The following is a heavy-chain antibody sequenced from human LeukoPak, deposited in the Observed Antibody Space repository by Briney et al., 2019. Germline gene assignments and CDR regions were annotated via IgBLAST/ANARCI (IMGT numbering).Heavy chain of an antibody. CDR1: GFTFSSYA. D-gene: IGHD1-7*01. J-gene: IGHJ3*02. V-gene: IGHV3-23*01. CDR2: ISGSGGST. CDR3: ASYNWNLRAFDI. Sequence: GGSLRLSCAASGFTFSSYAMSWVRQAPGKGLEWVSAISGSGGSTYYADSVKGRFTISRDNSMNTLYLQMNSLRAEDTAVYYCASYNWNLRAFDIWGQGTMVTVSS.